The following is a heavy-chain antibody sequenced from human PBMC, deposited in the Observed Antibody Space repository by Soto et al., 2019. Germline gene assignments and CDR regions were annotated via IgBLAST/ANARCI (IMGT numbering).Heavy chain of an antibody. CDR1: GYTFTSYD. CDR2: MNPNSGNT. Sequence: QVQLVQSGAEVKKPGASVKVSCKASGYTFTSYDINWVRQATGQGLEWMGWMNPNSGNTGYAQKFQGRVTMTRNTSIGTAYMELSSLRSEDTAVYYCARDRGYCSGGSCFARKHWFDPWGQGTLVTVSS. D-gene: IGHD2-15*01. CDR3: ARDRGYCSGGSCFARKHWFDP. V-gene: IGHV1-8*01. J-gene: IGHJ5*02.